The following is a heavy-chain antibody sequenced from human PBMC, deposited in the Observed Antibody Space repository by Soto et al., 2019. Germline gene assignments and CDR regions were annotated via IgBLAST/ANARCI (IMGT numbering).Heavy chain of an antibody. CDR2: IIPIFGTA. Sequence: GASVKVSCKASGGTFSSYAISWVRQAPGQGLEWMGGIIPIFGTANYAQKFQGRVTITADESTSTAYMELSSLRSEDTAVYYCAFEDSGSYFFHFPQKGINYYGMDVWGQGTTVTVSS. CDR3: AFEDSGSYFFHFPQKGINYYGMDV. CDR1: GGTFSSYA. V-gene: IGHV1-69*13. D-gene: IGHD1-26*01. J-gene: IGHJ6*02.